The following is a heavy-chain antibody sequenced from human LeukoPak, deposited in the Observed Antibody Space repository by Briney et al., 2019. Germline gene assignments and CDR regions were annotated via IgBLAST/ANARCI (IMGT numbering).Heavy chain of an antibody. Sequence: PGGSLRLSCAASGFTFSSYSMNWVRQAPGKGLEWVSSISGSSSYIYYADSVKGRFTISRDNAKNSLYLQMNSLRAEDTAVYYCATPGGDFWSGYTNWGQGTLVTVSS. CDR1: GFTFSSYS. CDR2: ISGSSSYI. V-gene: IGHV3-21*01. D-gene: IGHD3-3*01. J-gene: IGHJ4*02. CDR3: ATPGGDFWSGYTN.